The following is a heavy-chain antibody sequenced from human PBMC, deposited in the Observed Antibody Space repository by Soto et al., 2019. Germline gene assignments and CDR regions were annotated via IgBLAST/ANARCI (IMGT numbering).Heavy chain of an antibody. CDR1: GFTFSSYS. CDR3: AKGLPCSSTSCRMFDY. V-gene: IGHV3-23*01. D-gene: IGHD2-2*01. J-gene: IGHJ4*02. Sequence: GGSLRLSCAASGFTFSSYSMSRVRPAPGKGLEWVSAISGSGGSTYYADSVKGRFTISRDNSKNTLYLQMNSLRAEDTAVYYCAKGLPCSSTSCRMFDYWGQGTLVTVSS. CDR2: ISGSGGST.